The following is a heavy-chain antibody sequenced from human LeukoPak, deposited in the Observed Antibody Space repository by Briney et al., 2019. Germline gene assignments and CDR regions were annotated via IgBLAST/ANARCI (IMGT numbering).Heavy chain of an antibody. V-gene: IGHV1-46*01. Sequence: ASVKVSCKASGYTFTSNYIHWVRQAPGRGLEWMGMIYPRDGSTSYAQKFQGRVTVTRDTSTSTVHMELSGLRSEDTAVFYCARDQEGFDYWGQGTLVTVSS. CDR1: GYTFTSNY. CDR3: ARDQEGFDY. CDR2: IYPRDGST. J-gene: IGHJ4*02.